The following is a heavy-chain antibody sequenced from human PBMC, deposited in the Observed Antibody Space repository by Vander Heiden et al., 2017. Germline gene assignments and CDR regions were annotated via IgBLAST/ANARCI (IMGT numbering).Heavy chain of an antibody. V-gene: IGHV4-39*01. CDR1: GGSISSSSYY. D-gene: IGHD5-18*01. Sequence: QLQLQESGPGLVKPSETLSLTCTVSGGSISSSSYYWGWIRQPPGKGLEWIGIIYYSGSTYYNPSLKSRVTISVDTSKNQFSLKLSSVTAADTAVYYCARLPGYSYGNDYWGQGTLVTVSS. J-gene: IGHJ4*02. CDR2: IYYSGST. CDR3: ARLPGYSYGNDY.